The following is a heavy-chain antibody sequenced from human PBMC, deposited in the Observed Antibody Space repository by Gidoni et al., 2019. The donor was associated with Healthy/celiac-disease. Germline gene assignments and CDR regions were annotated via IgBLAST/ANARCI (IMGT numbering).Heavy chain of an antibody. CDR2: IYPGDSDT. CDR1: GYSFTSYG. D-gene: IGHD6-19*01. J-gene: IGHJ5*02. V-gene: IGHV5-51*01. Sequence: EVQLVQSGAEVKKPGESLKISCKGYGYSFTSYGRGWVRQMPGKGLEWMGIIYPGDSDTRYSPSFQGQVTISADKSISTAYLQWSSLKASDTAMYYCARLVGAAEQWQTTWDWFDPWGQGTLVTVSS. CDR3: ARLVGAAEQWQTTWDWFDP.